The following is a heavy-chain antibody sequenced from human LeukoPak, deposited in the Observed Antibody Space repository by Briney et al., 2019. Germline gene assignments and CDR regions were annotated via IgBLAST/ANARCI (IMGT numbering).Heavy chain of an antibody. J-gene: IGHJ4*02. CDR3: ALGDYGY. D-gene: IGHD4-17*01. CDR1: GLTFRTYW. Sequence: GGSLRLSCAASGLTFRTYWMSWVRQAPGQGLEWVANVKHDGSEKYYVDSVKGRFTISRDNAKNSLYLQMNSLRDEDTAVYYCALGDYGYWGQGTLVTVSS. V-gene: IGHV3-7*03. CDR2: VKHDGSEK.